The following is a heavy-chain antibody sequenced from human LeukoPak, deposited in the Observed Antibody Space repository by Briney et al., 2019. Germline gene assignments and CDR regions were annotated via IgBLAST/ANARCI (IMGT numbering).Heavy chain of an antibody. Sequence: PGGSLRLSCAASGFTFSSFAMRWVPRAPGKGLERVSTISCSGTTTYYADSVRGRFTVSRDNSKSTLYLQMNSLRAEDTAVYYCAKDLSMAVTGSPFDYWGQGTLVTVSS. D-gene: IGHD6-19*01. CDR3: AKDLSMAVTGSPFDY. J-gene: IGHJ4*02. CDR2: ISCSGTTT. V-gene: IGHV3-23*01. CDR1: GFTFSSFA.